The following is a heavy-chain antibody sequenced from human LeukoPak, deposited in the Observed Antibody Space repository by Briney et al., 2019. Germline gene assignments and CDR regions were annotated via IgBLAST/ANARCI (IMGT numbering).Heavy chain of an antibody. V-gene: IGHV4-59*12. CDR3: ARDSWLVGATMWTYGMDV. CDR1: GGSISSYY. CDR2: LDYSGST. D-gene: IGHD1-26*01. J-gene: IGHJ6*02. Sequence: SETLSLTCTVSGGSISSYYCNWIRQPPGKGLEWIGYLDYSGSTNYNPSLKSRVTISADTSKNQFSLKLSSVTAADTAVYYCARDSWLVGATMWTYGMDVWGQGTTVTVSS.